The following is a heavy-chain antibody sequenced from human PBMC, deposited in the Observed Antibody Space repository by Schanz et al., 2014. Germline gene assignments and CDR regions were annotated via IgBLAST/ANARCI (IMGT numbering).Heavy chain of an antibody. V-gene: IGHV1-2*06. Sequence: QVQLVQSGAEVKKPGASVKVSCKASGYTFTRYYIHWVRQAPGQGLQWMGRINPNSGDTDYAHNFHGRVTMTRDTSISTAYMELSRLRSDDTAVYYCARSMIEVAAFDYWGQGTLVTVSS. J-gene: IGHJ4*02. D-gene: IGHD3-22*01. CDR1: GYTFTRYY. CDR3: ARSMIEVAAFDY. CDR2: INPNSGDT.